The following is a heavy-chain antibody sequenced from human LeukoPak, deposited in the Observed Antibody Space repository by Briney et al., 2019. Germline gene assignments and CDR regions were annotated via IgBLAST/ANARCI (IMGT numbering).Heavy chain of an antibody. CDR2: IASDGSHT. V-gene: IGHV3-30-3*01. J-gene: IGHJ3*02. CDR1: GSTFSNYF. D-gene: IGHD2-21*02. CDR3: ARERQDTVIHSGAFDI. Sequence: GGSLRLSCAASGSTFSNYFMHWVRQAPGKGLEWVADIASDGSHTSYVESVKGRFTISRDNSKNTLYLQMNSLGPEDTAVYFCARERQDTVIHSGAFDIWGQGTMVTVSS.